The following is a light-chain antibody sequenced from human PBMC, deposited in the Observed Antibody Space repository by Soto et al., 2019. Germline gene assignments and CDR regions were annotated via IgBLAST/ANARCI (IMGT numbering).Light chain of an antibody. CDR2: GTS. CDR3: QQYGSSGT. CDR1: QSVSSSY. V-gene: IGKV3-20*01. J-gene: IGKJ1*01. Sequence: PGERGTLSCRASQSVSSSYLAWYQQKPGQAPRLLMYGTSTRATGTPDRFSGSGSGTDFTLTISRLEPEDFAVYYCQQYGSSGTFGQGTKVDIK.